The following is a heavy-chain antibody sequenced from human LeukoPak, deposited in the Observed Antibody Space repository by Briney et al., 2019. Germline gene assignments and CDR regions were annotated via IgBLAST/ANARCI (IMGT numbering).Heavy chain of an antibody. Sequence: GGSLRLSCAASGFTFSSYWMHWVRQAPGEGLVWVSRINGDGSSTTYADSVKGRFTISRDNAKNTLYLQMNRLRVEDTAVYYCAAVWFGDLMNYWGQGTLVTVSS. CDR2: INGDGSST. J-gene: IGHJ4*02. D-gene: IGHD3-10*01. V-gene: IGHV3-74*01. CDR1: GFTFSSYW. CDR3: AAVWFGDLMNY.